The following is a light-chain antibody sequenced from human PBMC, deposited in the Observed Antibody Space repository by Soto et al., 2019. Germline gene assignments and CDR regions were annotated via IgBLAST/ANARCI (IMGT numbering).Light chain of an antibody. Sequence: QSALTQPRSVSGSPGQSVTISCTGTSSDVGGHNYVSWYRQHPGKAPKLMIYDVSKRPSGVPDRFSGSKSGNTASLTISGLQAEDEADYYCCSYAGTYTFVIFGGGTKLTVL. J-gene: IGLJ2*01. CDR3: CSYAGTYTFVI. CDR2: DVS. CDR1: SSDVGGHNY. V-gene: IGLV2-11*01.